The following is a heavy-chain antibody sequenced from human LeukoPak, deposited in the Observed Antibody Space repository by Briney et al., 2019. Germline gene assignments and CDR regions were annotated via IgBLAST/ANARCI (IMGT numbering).Heavy chain of an antibody. D-gene: IGHD6-19*01. CDR1: GYTFTGYY. CDR2: INPNSGGT. Sequence: ASVKVSCKASGYTFTGYYMHWVRQAPGQGLEWMGWINPNSGGTNYAQKFQGRVTMTRDTSISTAYMELSRLRFDDTAVYYCAKSKASGWYSYYFDYWGQGTLVTVSS. J-gene: IGHJ4*02. V-gene: IGHV1-2*02. CDR3: AKSKASGWYSYYFDY.